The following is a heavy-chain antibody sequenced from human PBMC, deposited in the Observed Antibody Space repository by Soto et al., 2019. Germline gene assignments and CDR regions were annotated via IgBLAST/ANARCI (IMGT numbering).Heavy chain of an antibody. V-gene: IGHV1-18*01. CDR1: GYTFTNYD. J-gene: IGHJ6*02. CDR2: ISTYTGNT. CDR3: ARGYYYGSGRPTPGGMDV. Sequence: QVHLVQSGAEVKKPGASVKVSCKASGYTFTNYDINWVRQAPRQGLEWMGWISTYTGNTNYAQKLQGRVTMTTDTSTSTAYMELRSLRSDDTAVYYCARGYYYGSGRPTPGGMDVRGQGTTVTVSS. D-gene: IGHD3-10*01.